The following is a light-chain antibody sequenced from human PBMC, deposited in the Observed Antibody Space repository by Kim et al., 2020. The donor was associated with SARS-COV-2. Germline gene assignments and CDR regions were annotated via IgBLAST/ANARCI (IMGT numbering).Light chain of an antibody. V-gene: IGLV1-47*01. CDR2: RSN. CDR1: RSNIGRDY. Sequence: GQRVTISCSGSRSNIGRDYSYWYQRLPGTAPKVLIYRSNQRPSGVPDRFSGSKSDTSASLAISGLRSEDEGDYYCASWDDSLSGLVFGGGTQLTVL. J-gene: IGLJ2*01. CDR3: ASWDDSLSGLV.